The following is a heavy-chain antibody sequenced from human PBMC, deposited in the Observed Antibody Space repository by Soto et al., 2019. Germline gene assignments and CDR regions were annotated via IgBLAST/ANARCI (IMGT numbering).Heavy chain of an antibody. V-gene: IGHV3-30*18. D-gene: IGHD6-19*01. CDR1: GFPFRTHG. CDR3: AKYTSAALFDH. J-gene: IGHJ4*02. Sequence: QEPLVESGGGVAQPGRSLRLSCAASGFPFRTHGIHWVRQAPGKGLERVALISYDGSNKYYGDSVKGRFTISRDNSKDAPYLQMNGPRAEGTAVYYSAKYTSAALFDHWGPVTLVTVS. CDR2: ISYDGSNK.